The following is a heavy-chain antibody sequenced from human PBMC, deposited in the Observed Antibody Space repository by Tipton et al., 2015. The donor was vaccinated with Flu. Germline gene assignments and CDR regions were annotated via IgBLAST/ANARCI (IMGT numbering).Heavy chain of an antibody. J-gene: IGHJ5*02. CDR3: ARDRGYYGSGSYYNVGWFDP. D-gene: IGHD3-10*01. CDR2: IYYSVST. V-gene: IGHV4-31*03. CDR1: GGFISSGGYY. Sequence: TLSLTCTVSGGFISSGGYYSSWIRQHPGKGLEWIGYIYYSVSTYYNPSLKSRVTISVDTSKNQFSLKLSSVTAADTAVYYCARDRGYYGSGSYYNVGWFDPWGQGTLVTVSS.